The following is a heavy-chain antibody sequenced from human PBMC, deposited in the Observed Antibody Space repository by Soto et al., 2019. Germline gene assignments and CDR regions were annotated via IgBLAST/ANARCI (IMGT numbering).Heavy chain of an antibody. V-gene: IGHV3-7*01. CDR3: AIHPGRGAFDI. CDR1: GFTFSSYW. D-gene: IGHD3-10*01. Sequence: EVQLVESGGGLVQPGGSLRLSCAASGFTFSSYWMSWVRQAPGKGLEWVANIKQDGSEKYSVDSVKVRFTISRDNAKNSLYLQMNSLRAEDTAVYYCAIHPGRGAFDIWGQGTMVTVSS. J-gene: IGHJ3*02. CDR2: IKQDGSEK.